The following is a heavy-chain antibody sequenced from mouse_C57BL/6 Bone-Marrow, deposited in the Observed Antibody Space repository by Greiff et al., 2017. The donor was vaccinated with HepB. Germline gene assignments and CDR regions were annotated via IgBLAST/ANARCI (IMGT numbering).Heavy chain of an antibody. CDR1: GFTFSDYG. Sequence: EVKVVESGGGLVKPGGSLKLSCAASGFTFSDYGMHWVRQAPEKGLEWVAYISSGSSTIYYADTVKGRCTISRDKAKNTLFLQMTSLRSEDTAMYYCARRDYPAWFAYWGQGTLVTVSA. CDR2: ISSGSSTI. J-gene: IGHJ3*01. V-gene: IGHV5-17*01. CDR3: ARRDYPAWFAY. D-gene: IGHD2-4*01.